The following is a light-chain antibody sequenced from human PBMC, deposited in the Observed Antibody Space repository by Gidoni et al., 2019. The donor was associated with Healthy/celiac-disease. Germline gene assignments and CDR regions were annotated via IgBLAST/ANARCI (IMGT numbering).Light chain of an antibody. CDR2: DAS. Sequence: IGLTQSTATLSLSPGERATLSCRASKRVSSYLAWYQQKPGQAPRLLIYDASNRATGIPARFSGSGSGTDFTLSISSLEPEDFAVYYCQQRSNWLTFGGGTKVEIK. CDR3: QQRSNWLT. J-gene: IGKJ4*01. V-gene: IGKV3-11*01. CDR1: KRVSSY.